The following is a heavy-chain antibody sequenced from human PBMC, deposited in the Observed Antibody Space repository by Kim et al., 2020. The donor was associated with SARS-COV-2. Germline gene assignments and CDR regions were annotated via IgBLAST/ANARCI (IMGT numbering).Heavy chain of an antibody. Sequence: SVKVSCKASGGTFSSYAISWVRQAPGQGLEWMGGIIPIFGTANYAQKFQGRVTITADESTSTAYMELSSLRSEDTAVYYCARVGEYCSSTSCYGYYFDYWGQGTLVTVSS. V-gene: IGHV1-69*13. J-gene: IGHJ4*02. CDR3: ARVGEYCSSTSCYGYYFDY. CDR2: IIPIFGTA. CDR1: GGTFSSYA. D-gene: IGHD2-2*01.